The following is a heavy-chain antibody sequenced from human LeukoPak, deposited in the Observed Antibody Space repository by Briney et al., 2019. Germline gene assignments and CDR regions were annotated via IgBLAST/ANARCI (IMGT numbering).Heavy chain of an antibody. CDR2: ITGTHYTT. CDR1: GFTFSTFA. CDR3: TKDPNGDYEGATDPWGLGTSIKVSSCREY. V-gene: IGHV3-23*01. Sequence: GGSLRLSCAASGFTFSTFAMTWVRQAPGKGLEWVSSITGTHYTTYNTDSVKGRFTISRDNSKNTLYLQMNSLRADDTAVYYCTKDPNGDYEGATDPWGLGTSIKVSSCREY. J-gene: IGHJ1*01. D-gene: IGHD4-17*01.